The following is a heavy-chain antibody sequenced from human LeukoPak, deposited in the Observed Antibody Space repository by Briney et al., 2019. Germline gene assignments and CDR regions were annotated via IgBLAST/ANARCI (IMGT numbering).Heavy chain of an antibody. J-gene: IGHJ4*02. CDR2: IHPGRGDT. D-gene: IGHD7-27*01. CDR3: ARDHNWGPDY. CDR1: GYTFTDHY. V-gene: IGHV1-2*02. Sequence: SVKVSCQALGYTFTDHYFHWLRQAPGQGIEWMGWIHPGRGDTNIAQKFQGRVSLTRDMSISTAYMELSRLTSDDTAVYYCARDHNWGPDYWGQGTLVSVSS.